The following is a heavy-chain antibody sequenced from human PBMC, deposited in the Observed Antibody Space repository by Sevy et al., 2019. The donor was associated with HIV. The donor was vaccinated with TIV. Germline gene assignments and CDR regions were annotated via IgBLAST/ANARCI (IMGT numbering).Heavy chain of an antibody. J-gene: IGHJ4*02. CDR1: GFTFGDYA. Sequence: GGSLRLSCTASGFTFGDYAMCWFRQAPGTGLEWVGFIRSKAYGGTTEYAASVKGRFTISRDDSKSIAYLQMNSLKTEDTAVYYCTREPLKGSSRDYWGQRTLVTVSS. D-gene: IGHD1-26*01. CDR2: IRSKAYGGTT. CDR3: TREPLKGSSRDY. V-gene: IGHV3-49*03.